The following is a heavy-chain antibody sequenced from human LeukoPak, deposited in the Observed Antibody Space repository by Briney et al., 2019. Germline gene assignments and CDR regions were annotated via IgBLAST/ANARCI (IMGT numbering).Heavy chain of an antibody. Sequence: SETLSLTCTVSGGSISSGDYYRSWIRQPPGKGLEWIGYIYYSGSTYYNPSLKSRVTISVDTSKNQFSLKLSSVTAADTAVYYCARVSIVVVPAAIHDDYWGQGTLVTVSS. D-gene: IGHD2-2*02. CDR1: GGSISSGDYY. CDR3: ARVSIVVVPAAIHDDY. CDR2: IYYSGST. J-gene: IGHJ4*02. V-gene: IGHV4-30-4*01.